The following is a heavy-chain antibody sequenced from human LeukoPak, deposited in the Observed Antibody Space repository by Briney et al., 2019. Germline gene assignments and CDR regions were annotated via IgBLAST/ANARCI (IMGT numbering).Heavy chain of an antibody. Sequence: GGSLRLSCAASGFTFSSYWMHWVRQAPGKGLVWVSRINSDGRSITYADSAKGRFTTSRDNAKNTLYLQMNSLRADDTAVYYCARSVIAAAGQYYYYYYYMDVWGKGTTVTVSS. J-gene: IGHJ6*03. V-gene: IGHV3-74*01. CDR3: ARSVIAAAGQYYYYYYYMDV. D-gene: IGHD6-13*01. CDR2: INSDGRSI. CDR1: GFTFSSYW.